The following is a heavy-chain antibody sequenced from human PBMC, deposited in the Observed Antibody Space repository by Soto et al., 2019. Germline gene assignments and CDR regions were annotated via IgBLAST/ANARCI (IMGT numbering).Heavy chain of an antibody. CDR2: FDPEDGET. V-gene: IGHV1-24*01. J-gene: IGHJ4*02. CDR3: AKDVESGVTFDY. D-gene: IGHD3-3*01. Sequence: ASVKVSCKVSGYTLTELSMHWVRQAPGKGLEWMGGFDPEDGETIYAQKFQGRVTMTEDTSTDTAYMELSSLRSEDTAVYYCAKDVESGVTFDYSGPGTMVTVYS. CDR1: GYTLTELS.